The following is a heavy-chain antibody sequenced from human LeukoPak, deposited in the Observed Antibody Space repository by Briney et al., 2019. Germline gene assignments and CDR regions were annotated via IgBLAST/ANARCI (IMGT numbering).Heavy chain of an antibody. D-gene: IGHD2-15*01. V-gene: IGHV3-21*01. CDR1: GFTFSSYS. Sequence: GGSLRLSCAASGFTFSSYSMNWVRQAPGKGLEWVSSISSSSSYIYYADSVKGRFTISRDNAKNSLYLQMNSLRAEDTAVYYCARESLQYCSGGSCIFDYWGQGTLVTVSS. CDR3: ARESLQYCSGGSCIFDY. CDR2: ISSSSSYI. J-gene: IGHJ4*02.